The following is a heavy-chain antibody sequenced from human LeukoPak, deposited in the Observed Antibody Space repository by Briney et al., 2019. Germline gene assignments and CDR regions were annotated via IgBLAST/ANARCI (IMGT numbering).Heavy chain of an antibody. CDR1: GFTFSSYS. Sequence: PGGSLRLSCAAPGFTFSSYSMNWVRQAPGKGLEWVSSISSSSSYIYYADSVKGRFTISRDNAKNSLYLQMNSLRAEDTAVYYCARDWNGSGSPNDFWGQGTLVTVSS. V-gene: IGHV3-21*01. J-gene: IGHJ4*02. CDR2: ISSSSSYI. D-gene: IGHD3-10*01. CDR3: ARDWNGSGSPNDF.